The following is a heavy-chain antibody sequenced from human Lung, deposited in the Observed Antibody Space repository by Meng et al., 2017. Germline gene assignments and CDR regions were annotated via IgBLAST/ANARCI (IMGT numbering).Heavy chain of an antibody. V-gene: IGHV3-23*04. CDR3: AKEAAMAS. CDR2: ISSTGDST. CDR1: GFTFTAFS. Sequence: VKVVESGGGLVTPGGSLRLSWEAFGFTFTAFSMTWVRQAPGKGPEWVSTISSTGDSTFYPDSVKGRFIVSRDNSKNTLYLQMNSLRAEDTAIYYCAKEAAMASWGQGTLVTVSS. J-gene: IGHJ5*02. D-gene: IGHD5-18*01.